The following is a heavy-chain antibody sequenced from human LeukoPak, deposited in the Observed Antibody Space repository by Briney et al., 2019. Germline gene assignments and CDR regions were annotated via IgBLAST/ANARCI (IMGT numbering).Heavy chain of an antibody. CDR1: GFTFSSYW. CDR2: IGSSGGYM. V-gene: IGHV3-21*06. Sequence: GGSLRLSCAASGFTFSSYWMHWVRQAPGKGLEWVSSIGSSGGYMFYADSVKGRFIISRDNAKDSLYLQMNSLRVEDTAVYYCLRGDRRDYWGQGTLVTVSS. CDR3: LRGDRRDY. J-gene: IGHJ4*02.